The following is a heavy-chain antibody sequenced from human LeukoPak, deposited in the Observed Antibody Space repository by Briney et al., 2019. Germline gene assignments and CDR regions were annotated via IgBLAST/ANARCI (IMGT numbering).Heavy chain of an antibody. V-gene: IGHV1-2*02. D-gene: IGHD3-10*01. CDR3: AREISPLLWFGELSGHYYYGMDV. Sequence: ASVKVSCKASGYTFTDYYMHWVRQAPGQGLEWMGWINPNSGGTNYAQKFQGRVTMTRDTSISTAYMELSRLRSDDTAVYYCAREISPLLWFGELSGHYYYGMDVWGQGTTVTVSS. CDR2: INPNSGGT. CDR1: GYTFTDYY. J-gene: IGHJ6*02.